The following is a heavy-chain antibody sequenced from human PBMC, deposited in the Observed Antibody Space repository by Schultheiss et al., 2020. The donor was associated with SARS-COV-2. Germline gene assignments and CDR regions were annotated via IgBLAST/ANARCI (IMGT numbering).Heavy chain of an antibody. V-gene: IGHV1-8*01. CDR3: ARGITLMGIVVAEIEYFQH. CDR2: MNPNSGNT. Sequence: ASVKVSCKASGYTFTSYDINWVRQATGQGLEWMGWMNPNSGNTGYAQKFQGRVTMTRNTSISTAYMELSSLRSEDTAVYYCARGITLMGIVVAEIEYFQHWGQGTLVTVSS. J-gene: IGHJ1*01. D-gene: IGHD2-2*01. CDR1: GYTFTSYD.